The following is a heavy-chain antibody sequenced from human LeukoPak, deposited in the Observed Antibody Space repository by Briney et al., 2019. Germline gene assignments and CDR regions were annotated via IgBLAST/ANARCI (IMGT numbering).Heavy chain of an antibody. D-gene: IGHD5-18*01. CDR1: GYTFTGYY. J-gene: IGHJ3*02. CDR2: INPNSGGT. V-gene: IGHV1-2*02. Sequence: GASVTVSCKASGYTFTGYYMHWVRQAPGQGLEWMGWINPNSGGTNYAQKFQGRVTMTRDTSISTAYMELSRLRSDDTAVYYCARRRRTAMANDAFDIWGQGTMVTVSS. CDR3: ARRRRTAMANDAFDI.